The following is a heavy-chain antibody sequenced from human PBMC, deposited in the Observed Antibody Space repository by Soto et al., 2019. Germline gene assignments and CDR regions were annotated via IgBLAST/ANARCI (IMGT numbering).Heavy chain of an antibody. CDR1: GFTFSTYA. V-gene: IGHV3-23*01. D-gene: IGHD4-17*01. CDR2: ISGSAGKT. J-gene: IGHJ4*02. CDR3: ARVGFPFSRGGDYVYFDY. Sequence: EVQLLESGGDLVQPGGSLRLSCAASGFTFSTYAMSWVRQAPGKGLEWVSAISGSAGKTYYADSVKGRFTISRDNSKNTLYLQMNSLRADDTAVYYCARVGFPFSRGGDYVYFDYWGQGTLVTVSS.